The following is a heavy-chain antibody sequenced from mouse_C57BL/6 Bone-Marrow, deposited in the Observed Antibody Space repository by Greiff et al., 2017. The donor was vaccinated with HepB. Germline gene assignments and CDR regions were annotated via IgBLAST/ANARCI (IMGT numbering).Heavy chain of an antibody. Sequence: VQLQQSGPELVKPGASVKIPCKASGYTFTDYNMDWVKQSHGKSLEWIGDINPNNGGTIYNQKFKGKATLTVDKSSSTAYMELRSLTSEDTAVYYCARSPYYCGSSYCYWYFDVWGTGTTVTVSS. D-gene: IGHD1-1*01. J-gene: IGHJ1*03. CDR1: GYTFTDYN. V-gene: IGHV1-18*01. CDR2: INPNNGGT. CDR3: ARSPYYCGSSYCYWYFDV.